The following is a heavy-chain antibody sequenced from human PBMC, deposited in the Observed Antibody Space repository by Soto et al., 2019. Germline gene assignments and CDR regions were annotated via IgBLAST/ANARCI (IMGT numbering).Heavy chain of an antibody. Sequence: QVQLVQSGAEVKKPGSSVKVSCKASGGTFSSYAISWVRQAPGQGLEWMGGIIPIFGTANYAQKFQGRVTITADKSTSTAYMELSSLRSEDTAVYYCARDPSNEDYYDSSSTTDYWGQGTLVTVSS. J-gene: IGHJ4*02. CDR1: GGTFSSYA. D-gene: IGHD3-22*01. V-gene: IGHV1-69*06. CDR3: ARDPSNEDYYDSSSTTDY. CDR2: IIPIFGTA.